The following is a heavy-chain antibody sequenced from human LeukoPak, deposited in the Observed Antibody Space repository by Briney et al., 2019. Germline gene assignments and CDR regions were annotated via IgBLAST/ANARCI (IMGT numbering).Heavy chain of an antibody. D-gene: IGHD4-17*01. CDR3: ATYGDYEYNWFDP. Sequence: SETLSLTCTVSDGSIGTYYWSWIRQPPGKGLEWIGYIYYSGSTNYNPSLKSRVTISVDTSKNQFSLKLSSVTAADTAVYYCATYGDYEYNWFDPWGQGTLVTVSS. J-gene: IGHJ5*02. CDR2: IYYSGST. CDR1: DGSIGTYY. V-gene: IGHV4-59*01.